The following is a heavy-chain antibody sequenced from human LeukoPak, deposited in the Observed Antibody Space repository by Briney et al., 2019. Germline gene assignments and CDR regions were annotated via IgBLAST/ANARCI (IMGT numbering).Heavy chain of an antibody. CDR3: ASSATRDAFDI. CDR1: GFTFSSYS. D-gene: IGHD5-24*01. Sequence: PGGSPRLSCAASGFTFSSYSMNWVRQAPGKGLEWVSYISSSSSTIYYADSVKGRFTISRDNSKNTLYLQMNSLRAEDTAVYYCASSATRDAFDIWGQGTMVTVSS. V-gene: IGHV3-48*01. J-gene: IGHJ3*02. CDR2: ISSSSSTI.